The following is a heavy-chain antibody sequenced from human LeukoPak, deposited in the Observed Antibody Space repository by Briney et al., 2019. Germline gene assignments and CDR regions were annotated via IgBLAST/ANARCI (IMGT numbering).Heavy chain of an antibody. CDR1: GFPFSIYE. CDR2: IGSSGTTI. D-gene: IGHD6-19*01. J-gene: IGHJ4*02. CDR3: ALLAVASDFDY. V-gene: IGHV3-48*03. Sequence: GGSLRLSCAVSGFPFSIYEMNWVRQAPGKGLEWVSNIGSSGTTIYYADSVKGRFSISRDNAKSSLYLQMSSLRVEDTAVYYCALLAVASDFDYWGQGALVTVSS.